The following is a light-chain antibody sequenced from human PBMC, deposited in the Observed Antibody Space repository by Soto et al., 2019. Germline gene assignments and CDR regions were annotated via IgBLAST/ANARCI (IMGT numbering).Light chain of an antibody. V-gene: IGKV1-5*01. CDR2: DAS. J-gene: IGKJ5*01. Sequence: DIQMTQSPSTLSASVGDTVTITCRASQSISTWLAWYQQQPGRAPRLLIYDASTLQSGVPSTFSGSGSGTEFTLTISSLQPDDFATYYCQQYNSYSITFGQGTRLEIK. CDR1: QSISTW. CDR3: QQYNSYSIT.